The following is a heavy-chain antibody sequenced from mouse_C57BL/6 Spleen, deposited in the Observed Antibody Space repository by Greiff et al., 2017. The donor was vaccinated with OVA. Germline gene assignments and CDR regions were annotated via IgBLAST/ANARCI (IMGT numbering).Heavy chain of an antibody. V-gene: IGHV1-59*01. Sequence: VQLQQPGAELVRPGTSVKLSCKASGYTFTSYWMHWVKQRPGQGLEWIGVIDPSDSYTNYNQKFKGKATLTVDTSSSTAYMQLSSLTSEDSAVYYCARRRTGTATGYFDYWGQGTTLTVSS. CDR1: GYTFTSYW. J-gene: IGHJ2*01. CDR2: IDPSDSYT. CDR3: ARRRTGTATGYFDY. D-gene: IGHD4-1*01.